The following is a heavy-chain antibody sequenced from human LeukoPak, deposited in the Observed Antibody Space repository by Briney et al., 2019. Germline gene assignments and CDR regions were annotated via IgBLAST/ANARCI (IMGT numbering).Heavy chain of an antibody. Sequence: PGGSLRLSCAASGFTFSIYAMSGVPHAPGRGLGWVLGISGSGGSTYYADSVKGRFTISRDNSKNTLYLQMNSLRAEDTAVYYCAKPAPYDYGDFLNWFDPWAREPWSPSPQ. CDR1: GFTFSIYA. CDR3: AKPAPYDYGDFLNWFDP. D-gene: IGHD4-17*01. J-gene: IGHJ5*02. CDR2: ISGSGGST. V-gene: IGHV3-23*01.